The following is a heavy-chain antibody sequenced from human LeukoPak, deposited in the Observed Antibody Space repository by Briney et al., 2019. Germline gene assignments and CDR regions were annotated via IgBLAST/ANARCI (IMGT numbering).Heavy chain of an antibody. CDR3: ARDRGYSSSSAGWFDP. D-gene: IGHD6-6*01. J-gene: IGHJ5*02. CDR1: GGSISSSSYY. V-gene: IGHV4-39*07. CDR2: IYYSGST. Sequence: SQTLSLTCTVSGGSISSSSYYWGWIRQPPGKGLEWIGSIYYSGSTYYNPSLKSRVTISVDTSKNQFSLKLSSVTAADTAVYYCARDRGYSSSSAGWFDPWGQGTLVTVSS.